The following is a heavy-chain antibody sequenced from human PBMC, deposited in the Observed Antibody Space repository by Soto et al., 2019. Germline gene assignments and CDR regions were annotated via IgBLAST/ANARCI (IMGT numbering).Heavy chain of an antibody. CDR2: ISFNSGNT. CDR1: GFTFDDYA. Sequence: EVQLVESGGGWVQPGRSLRLSCAASGFTFDDYAMHWVRQAPGKGLEWVSGISFNSGNTAYADSVKGRFTISRDNAKNSLYLQMNSLRAEDTALYYCAKDLRTSWIFGNFDSWGQGTLVTVSS. J-gene: IGHJ4*02. CDR3: AKDLRTSWIFGNFDS. V-gene: IGHV3-9*01. D-gene: IGHD3-3*01.